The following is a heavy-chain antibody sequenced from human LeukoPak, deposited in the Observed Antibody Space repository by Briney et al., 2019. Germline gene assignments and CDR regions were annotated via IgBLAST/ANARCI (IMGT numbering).Heavy chain of an antibody. Sequence: GGSLRLSCAASGFTFSTYWMHWVRQAPGKGLEWVSGISGSGGSTYYADSVKGRLTISRDNSKNTLYLQMDSLRAENTAVYYCAKVGIRISLIVVVFTTADDWYFDLWGRGTLVTVSS. J-gene: IGHJ2*01. D-gene: IGHD3-22*01. CDR2: ISGSGGST. CDR1: GFTFSTYW. CDR3: AKVGIRISLIVVVFTTADDWYFDL. V-gene: IGHV3-23*01.